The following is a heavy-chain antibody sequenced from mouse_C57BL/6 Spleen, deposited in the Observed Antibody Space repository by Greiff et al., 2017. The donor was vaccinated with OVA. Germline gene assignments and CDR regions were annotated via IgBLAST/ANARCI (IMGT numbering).Heavy chain of an antibody. Sequence: QVQLQQPGAELVRPGTSVKLSCKASGYTFTSYWMHWVKQRPGQGLEGIGVIDPSDSYTNYNQKFKGKATLTVDTSSSTAYMQLSSLTSEDSAVYYCARIITTVEYYAMDYWGQGTSVTVSS. V-gene: IGHV1-59*01. CDR2: IDPSDSYT. CDR3: ARIITTVEYYAMDY. D-gene: IGHD1-1*01. CDR1: GYTFTSYW. J-gene: IGHJ4*01.